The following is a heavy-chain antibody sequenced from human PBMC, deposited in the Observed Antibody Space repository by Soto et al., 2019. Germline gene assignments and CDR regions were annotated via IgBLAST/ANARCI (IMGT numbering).Heavy chain of an antibody. CDR1: GYTFTSYD. CDR3: AREIRGVGATDY. Sequence: ASVKVSCKASGYTFTSYDINWVRQATGQGLEWMGWMNPNSGNTGYAQKFQGRVTMTRNTSISTAYMDLSSLRSEDTAVYYCAREIRGVGATDYWGQGTLVTVSS. V-gene: IGHV1-8*02. CDR2: MNPNSGNT. D-gene: IGHD1-26*01. J-gene: IGHJ4*02.